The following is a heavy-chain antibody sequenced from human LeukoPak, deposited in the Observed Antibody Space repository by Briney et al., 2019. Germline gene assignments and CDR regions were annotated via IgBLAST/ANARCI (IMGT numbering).Heavy chain of an antibody. CDR3: ASLGVVPAATYYYYYMDV. D-gene: IGHD2-2*01. CDR2: INHSGST. V-gene: IGHV4-34*01. J-gene: IGHJ6*03. CDR1: GGSFSGYY. Sequence: SETLSLTCAVYGGSFSGYYWSWIRQPPGKGLEWIGEINHSGSTNYNPSLKSRVTMSVDTSKNQFSLKLSSVTAADTAVYYCASLGVVPAATYYYYYMDVWGKGTTVTVSS.